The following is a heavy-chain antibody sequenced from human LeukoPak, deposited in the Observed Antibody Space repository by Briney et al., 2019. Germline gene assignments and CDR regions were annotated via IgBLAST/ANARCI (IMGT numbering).Heavy chain of an antibody. CDR3: ARELPREVTLDY. D-gene: IGHD2-21*02. J-gene: IGHJ4*02. V-gene: IGHV3-74*01. CDR2: ISSDGSRA. CDR1: GFAFSAYW. Sequence: GGSLRLSCEVSGFAFSAYWMSWVRQAPGKGLVWVSRISSDGSRAGYADSVKGRFTISRDNAKNTLYLQMNSLRAEDTAIYYCARELPREVTLDYWGQGTLVTVSS.